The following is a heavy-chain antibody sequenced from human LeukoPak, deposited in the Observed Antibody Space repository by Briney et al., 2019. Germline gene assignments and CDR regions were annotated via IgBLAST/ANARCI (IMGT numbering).Heavy chain of an antibody. J-gene: IGHJ3*02. CDR3: ARASYSSDGIDI. CDR1: GGSIGSGDYS. V-gene: IGHV4-30-2*01. CDR2: MYHSGTT. D-gene: IGHD2-15*01. Sequence: PSQTLSLTCSVSGGSIGSGDYSWSWIRQPPGKGLEWIGYMYHSGTTYYNPSLKSRVTISVDRSKNQFSLELRSVIAADTAVYYCARASYSSDGIDIWGQGTMVTVSS.